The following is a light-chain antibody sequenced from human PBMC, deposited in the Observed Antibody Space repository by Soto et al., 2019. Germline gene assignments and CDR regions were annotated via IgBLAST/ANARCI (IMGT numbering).Light chain of an antibody. CDR2: GNS. J-gene: IGLJ2*01. Sequence: QSVLTQPPSVSGAPGQRVTISCTGSSSNIGAGYDVHWYQQLPGTAPKLLIYGNSNRPSGVPDRFSGSKSGTSASLAITGLQAEDEPDYYFQSYDSSLSGSVFGGGTKLTVL. CDR3: QSYDSSLSGSV. V-gene: IGLV1-40*01. CDR1: SSNIGAGYD.